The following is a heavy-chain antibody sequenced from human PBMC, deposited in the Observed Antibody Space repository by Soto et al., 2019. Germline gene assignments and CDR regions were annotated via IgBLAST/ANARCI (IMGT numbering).Heavy chain of an antibody. V-gene: IGHV3-30*18. CDR2: ISSDGSGQ. CDR3: VKGGAVGDTWGS. J-gene: IGHJ5*02. D-gene: IGHD6-13*01. CDR1: GFIFSSYG. Sequence: QVQMVESGGGVVQPGRSLRLSCAASGFIFSSYGMHWVRQARGKGLEWVATISSDGSGQYYTDSLKGRFTISRDNSKNTLYLQMSSLRSEDTAIYYCVKGGAVGDTWGSWGQGTLVTVSS.